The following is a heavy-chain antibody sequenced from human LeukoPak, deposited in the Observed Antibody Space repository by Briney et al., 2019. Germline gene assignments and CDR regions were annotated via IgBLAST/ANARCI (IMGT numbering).Heavy chain of an antibody. J-gene: IGHJ5*01. Sequence: GGSLRLSCTASGFTFSDYAMSWVRQAPGKGLEWVSVNTGSGGTRKYADFVEGRFAISRDNSKNTLFLELNSLRADDTAVYYCAKETVLAAYNRFDSWGQGTLVIVSS. CDR3: AKETVLAAYNRFDS. CDR1: GFTFSDYA. V-gene: IGHV3-23*01. D-gene: IGHD4-17*01. CDR2: NTGSGGTR.